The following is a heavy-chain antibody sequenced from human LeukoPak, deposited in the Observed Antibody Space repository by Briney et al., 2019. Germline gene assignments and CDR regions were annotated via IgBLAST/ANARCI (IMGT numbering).Heavy chain of an antibody. J-gene: IGHJ6*04. CDR1: GGSISSYY. D-gene: IGHD3-10*01. V-gene: IGHV4-59*01. CDR2: IYYGGST. Sequence: SETLSLTCTVSGGSISSYYWSWIRQPPGKGLEWIGYIYYGGSTNYNPSLKSRVTISVDTSKNQFSLKLSSVTAADTAVYYCARGSRFNYYGSGSLYYYYGMDVWGKGTTVTVSS. CDR3: ARGSRFNYYGSGSLYYYYGMDV.